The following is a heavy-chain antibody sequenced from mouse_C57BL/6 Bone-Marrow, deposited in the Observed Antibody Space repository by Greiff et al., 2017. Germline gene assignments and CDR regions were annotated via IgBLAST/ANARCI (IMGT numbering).Heavy chain of an antibody. D-gene: IGHD2-4*01. CDR1: GYTFTSYW. CDR3: AREAIYYDYDGAWFAY. CDR2: IDPSDSYT. V-gene: IGHV1-59*01. J-gene: IGHJ3*01. Sequence: QFQLQQPGAELVRPGTSVKLSCKASGYTFTSYWMHWVKQRPGQGLEWIGVIDPSDSYTNYNQKFKGKATLTVDTSSSTAYMQLSSLTSEDSAVYYCAREAIYYDYDGAWFAYWGQGTLVTVSA.